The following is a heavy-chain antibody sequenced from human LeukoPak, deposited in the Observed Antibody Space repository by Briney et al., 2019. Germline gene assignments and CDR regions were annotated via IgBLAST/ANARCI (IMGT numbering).Heavy chain of an antibody. J-gene: IGHJ4*02. CDR2: INPNSGGA. CDR3: ARVASYDNGWYFDY. CDR1: GYTFTGYY. Sequence: GASVKVSCKASGYTFTGYYMHWVRQAPGQGLEWMGRINPNSGGANHAQRFQGRLTMTRDTSISTTYMELSRLRSADTAVYYCARVASYDNGWYFDYWGQGTLVTVSS. V-gene: IGHV1-2*06. D-gene: IGHD6-19*01.